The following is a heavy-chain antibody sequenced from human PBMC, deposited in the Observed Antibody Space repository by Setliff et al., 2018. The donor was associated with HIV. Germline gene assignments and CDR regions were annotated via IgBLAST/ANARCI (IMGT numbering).Heavy chain of an antibody. V-gene: IGHV4-34*01. J-gene: IGHJ4*02. D-gene: IGHD1-26*01. CDR1: GGSFSGYY. Sequence: PSETLSLTCAVYGGSFSGYYWSWIRQPPGKGLEWIGEINHSGDTNYNPSLKSRVTISVDTSKNQFSLKLSSVTAADTAIYYCARAGMGALRSLFDYWGQGTLVTVSS. CDR3: ARAGMGALRSLFDY. CDR2: INHSGDT.